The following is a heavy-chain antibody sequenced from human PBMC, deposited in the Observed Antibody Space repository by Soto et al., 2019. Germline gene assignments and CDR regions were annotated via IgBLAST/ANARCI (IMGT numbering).Heavy chain of an antibody. CDR2: ISGSGGST. CDR1: GFTFSSYA. Sequence: VGSLRLSCAASGFTFSSYAMSWVRQAPGKGLEWVSAISGSGGSTYYADSVKGRFTISRDNSKNTLYLQMNSLRAEDTAVYYCAKPYSYGIKSDYWGQGTLVTVSS. CDR3: AKPYSYGIKSDY. D-gene: IGHD5-18*01. J-gene: IGHJ4*02. V-gene: IGHV3-23*01.